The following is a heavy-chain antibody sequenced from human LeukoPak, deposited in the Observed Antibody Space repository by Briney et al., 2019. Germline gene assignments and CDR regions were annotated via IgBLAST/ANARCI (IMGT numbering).Heavy chain of an antibody. CDR1: GFTFSSYW. D-gene: IGHD6-19*01. V-gene: IGHV3-7*01. CDR3: ARIEQWPPYYFDY. J-gene: IGHJ4*02. Sequence: GGSLRLSCAASGFTFSSYWMSWVRQAPGKGLEWVANIKHDGSEIYYVDSVKGRFTISRDNAKNSLYLQMNSLRAEDTAVYYCARIEQWPPYYFDYWGQGTLVTVSS. CDR2: IKHDGSEI.